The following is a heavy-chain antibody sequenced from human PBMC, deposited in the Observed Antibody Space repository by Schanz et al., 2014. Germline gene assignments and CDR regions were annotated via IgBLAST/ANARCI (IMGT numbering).Heavy chain of an antibody. CDR2: ISYDGNTK. J-gene: IGHJ2*01. CDR1: GFTFSNYG. Sequence: VQLVESGGGLVQPGGSLRLSCAASGFTFSNYGLHWVRQAPGKGLEWVTVISYDGNTKYYADSVKGRFTISRDNSINTLSLQMNSLSADDTAVYYCAKGQGAVINNWYFDLWGRGTLVTVSS. D-gene: IGHD2-21*01. CDR3: AKGQGAVINNWYFDL. V-gene: IGHV3-30*18.